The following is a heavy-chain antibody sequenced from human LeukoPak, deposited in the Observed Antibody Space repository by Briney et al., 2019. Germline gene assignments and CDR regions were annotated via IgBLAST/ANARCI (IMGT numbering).Heavy chain of an antibody. D-gene: IGHD6-19*01. V-gene: IGHV3-21*01. J-gene: IGHJ4*02. CDR2: ISSSTNCI. Sequence: GGSLRLSCAASGFTFSNYDMNWVRQAPGKGLEWVSSISSSTNCIYSADSEEGRFTITSDNAKNSLILQMNSRRADDTAVYYCGIDYSSGQGDYWGQGALVTVSS. CDR1: GFTFSNYD. CDR3: GIDYSSGQGDY.